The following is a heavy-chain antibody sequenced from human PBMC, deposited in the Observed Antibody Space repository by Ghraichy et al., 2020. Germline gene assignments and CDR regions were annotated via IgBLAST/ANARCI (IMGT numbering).Heavy chain of an antibody. J-gene: IGHJ4*02. V-gene: IGHV4-59*01. CDR1: GDFLSTFY. D-gene: IGHD6-13*01. CDR2: VYHSGTT. Sequence: SETLSLTCTVSGDFLSTFYWSWIRQPPGKGLEWIGYVYHSGTTSYNPSLKSRATMSVDTSKNQFSLRLRSVTAADTAVYYCARCSSWYYYFDLWGQGTPVTVSS. CDR3: ARCSSWYYYFDL.